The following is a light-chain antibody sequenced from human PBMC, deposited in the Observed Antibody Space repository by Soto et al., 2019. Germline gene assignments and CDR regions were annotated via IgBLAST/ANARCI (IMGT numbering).Light chain of an antibody. J-gene: IGKJ4*01. V-gene: IGKV3-15*01. CDR1: QSLSSN. Sequence: EIVLTQSPDTLYVSPGERATLSCRASQSLSSNVAWYQRRPRQAPRLLIYATSSRASDVPARFSGSGSGTEFTLTIASLQSEDFAFYYCQQYNHWPRMLSFGGGTKVELK. CDR3: QQYNHWPRMLS. CDR2: ATS.